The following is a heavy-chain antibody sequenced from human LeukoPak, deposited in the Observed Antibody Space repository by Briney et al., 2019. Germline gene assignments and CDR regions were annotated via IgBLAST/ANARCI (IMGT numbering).Heavy chain of an antibody. CDR3: ARDHGSMVRGVIGRSSDYYYYYYMDV. CDR1: GFTFSNYN. V-gene: IGHV3-21*01. J-gene: IGHJ6*03. CDR2: ISSSSSYI. Sequence: GGSLRLSCAASGFTFSNYNMNWVRQAPGKGVEWVSSISSSSSYIYYADSVKGRFTISRDNAKNSLYLQMNSLRAEDTAVYYCARDHGSMVRGVIGRSSDYYYYYYMDVWGKGTTVTVSS. D-gene: IGHD3-10*01.